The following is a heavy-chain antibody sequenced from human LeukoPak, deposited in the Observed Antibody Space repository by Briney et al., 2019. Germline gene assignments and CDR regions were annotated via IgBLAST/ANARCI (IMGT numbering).Heavy chain of an antibody. CDR3: ARQGLAAAGTHPDYFDY. D-gene: IGHD6-13*01. CDR1: GGSISSYY. V-gene: IGHV4-59*08. CDR2: IYYSGST. Sequence: SETLSLTCTVSGGSISSYYWSWIRQPPGKGLEWIRYIYYSGSTNYNPSLKSRVTISVDTSKNQFSLKLSSVTAADTAVYYCARQGLAAAGTHPDYFDYWGQGTLVTVSS. J-gene: IGHJ4*02.